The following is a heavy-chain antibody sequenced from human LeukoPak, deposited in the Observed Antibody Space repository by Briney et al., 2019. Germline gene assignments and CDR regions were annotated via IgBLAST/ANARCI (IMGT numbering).Heavy chain of an antibody. CDR3: ARDLQGREDAAVGDY. V-gene: IGHV4-30-2*01. D-gene: IGHD6-19*01. CDR2: IYHSGST. CDR1: GGSISSGGYY. Sequence: NPSQTLSLTCTVSGGSISSGGYYWSWIRQPPGKGLEWIGYIYHSGSTYYNPSLKSRVTISVDRSKNQFSLKLSSVTAADTAVYYCARDLQGREDAAVGDYWGQGTRVIVSS. J-gene: IGHJ4*02.